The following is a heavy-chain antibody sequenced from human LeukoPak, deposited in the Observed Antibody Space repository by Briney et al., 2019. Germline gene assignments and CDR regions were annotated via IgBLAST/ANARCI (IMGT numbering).Heavy chain of an antibody. CDR3: ARDDPISGGDDYYGMDV. CDR1: GYTFTGYY. Sequence: GASVKVSCKASGYTFTGYYIHWVRQAPGQGLEWMGWINPNSGGTNYAQKFQGRVTMTRDTSISTAYMELSRLRSDDTAVYYCARDDPISGGDDYYGMDVWGQGTTVTVSS. CDR2: INPNSGGT. V-gene: IGHV1-2*02. D-gene: IGHD3-16*01. J-gene: IGHJ6*02.